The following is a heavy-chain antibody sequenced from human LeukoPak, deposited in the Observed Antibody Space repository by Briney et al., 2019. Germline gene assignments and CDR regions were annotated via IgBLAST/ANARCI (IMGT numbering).Heavy chain of an antibody. CDR1: GFTFSSYG. V-gene: IGHV3-30*18. CDR2: ISYDGSNK. J-gene: IGHJ4*02. D-gene: IGHD3-22*01. Sequence: GGSLRLSCAGSGFTFSSYGMHWVRQAPGKGLEWVAVISYDGSNKYYADSVKGRFTISRDNSKNTLYLQMNSLRAEDTAVYYCAKDSSDSSGRGYFDYWGQGTLVTVSS. CDR3: AKDSSDSSGRGYFDY.